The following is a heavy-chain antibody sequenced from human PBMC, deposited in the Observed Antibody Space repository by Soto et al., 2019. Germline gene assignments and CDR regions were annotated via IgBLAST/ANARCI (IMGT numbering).Heavy chain of an antibody. Sequence: SETLSLTCTVSGGSISSSSYYWGWIRQPPGKGPEWIGSIYYGGSTYYNPSLKSRVTISVDTSKNQFSLKLSSVTAADTAVYYCARAAPRYCSGGSCHTGRDYWGPGTLVTVSS. J-gene: IGHJ4*02. V-gene: IGHV4-39*01. CDR1: GGSISSSSYY. CDR2: IYYGGST. D-gene: IGHD2-15*01. CDR3: ARAAPRYCSGGSCHTGRDY.